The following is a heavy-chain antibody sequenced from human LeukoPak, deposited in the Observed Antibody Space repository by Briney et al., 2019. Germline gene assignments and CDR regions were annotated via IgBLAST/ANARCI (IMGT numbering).Heavy chain of an antibody. CDR2: IYTGGST. D-gene: IGHD2-15*01. CDR1: GGSISSYY. Sequence: SETLSLTCTVSGGSISSYYWSWIRQPAGKGLEWIGRIYTGGSTTYNSSLKSRVTISVDKSKNQFSLNLTSVTAADTAVYYCARDRVDFAEWNWFDPWGQGTLVTVSS. V-gene: IGHV4-4*07. J-gene: IGHJ5*02. CDR3: ARDRVDFAEWNWFDP.